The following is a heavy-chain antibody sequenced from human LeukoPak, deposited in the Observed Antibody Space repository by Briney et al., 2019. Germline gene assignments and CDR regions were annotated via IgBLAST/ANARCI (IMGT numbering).Heavy chain of an antibody. CDR2: IIPIFGTA. J-gene: IGHJ6*03. Sequence: EASVKVSCKAPGGTFSSYAISWVRQAPGQGLEWMGGIIPIFGTANYAQKFQGRVTITADESTSTAYMELSSLRSEDTAVYYCARVQITDSSSRGSGVYYYYYMDVWGKGTTVTVSS. D-gene: IGHD6-13*01. CDR3: ARVQITDSSSRGSGVYYYYYMDV. V-gene: IGHV1-69*01. CDR1: GGTFSSYA.